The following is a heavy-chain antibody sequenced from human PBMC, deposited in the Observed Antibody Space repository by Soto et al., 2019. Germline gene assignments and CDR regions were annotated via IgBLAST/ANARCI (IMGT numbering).Heavy chain of an antibody. Sequence: QVQLVQSGAEVKKPGASVKVSCKASGYTFTDYYMRWVRQAPGQGLEWMGWINGHSGGTNYAEKFQGWVTMTRDTSISTAYMELRRLKSDDTAMYYCAREGFCSSTSCSAFDYWGQGTLVTVSS. D-gene: IGHD2-2*01. CDR1: GYTFTDYY. V-gene: IGHV1-2*04. CDR2: INGHSGGT. CDR3: AREGFCSSTSCSAFDY. J-gene: IGHJ4*02.